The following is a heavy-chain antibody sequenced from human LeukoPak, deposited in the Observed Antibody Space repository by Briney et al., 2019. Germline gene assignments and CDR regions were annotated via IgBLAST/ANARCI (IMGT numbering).Heavy chain of an antibody. CDR2: ISGSGGST. CDR3: ARVATYYYGSGSYDYPPYYYYGMDV. Sequence: GGSLRLSCAASGFTFNSYALSWVRQAPGEGLEWVSVISGSGGSTYYADSVKGRFTISRDNAKNSLYLQMNSLRAEDTAVYYCARVATYYYGSGSYDYPPYYYYGMDVWGQGTTVTVSS. D-gene: IGHD3-10*01. V-gene: IGHV3-23*01. J-gene: IGHJ6*02. CDR1: GFTFNSYA.